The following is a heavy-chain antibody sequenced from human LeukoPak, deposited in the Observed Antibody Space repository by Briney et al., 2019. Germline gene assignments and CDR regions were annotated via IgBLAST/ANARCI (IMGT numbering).Heavy chain of an antibody. Sequence: SETLSLTCTVSGGSISSYYWRWIRQPPGKGLEWIGYTFYSGSTSYNPSLKSRVAISVDTSKNQFSLKLSSVTAADTAVYYCARGGMATIPFDYWGQGTLVTVSS. CDR2: TFYSGST. V-gene: IGHV4-59*12. CDR3: ARGGMATIPFDY. D-gene: IGHD5-24*01. CDR1: GGSISSYY. J-gene: IGHJ4*02.